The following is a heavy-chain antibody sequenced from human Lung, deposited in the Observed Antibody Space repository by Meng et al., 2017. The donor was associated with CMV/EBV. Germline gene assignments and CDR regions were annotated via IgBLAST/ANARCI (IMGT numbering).Heavy chain of an antibody. D-gene: IGHD6-6*01. Sequence: GGSLRLSCAASGFTFSSYSMNWVRQAPGKGLEWVSFISSSSSYIYYGDSVKGRFTISRDNAKNSLYLQMNSLRAEDTAVYYCAIAPGAARSEYGMDVWGQGTTVTVS. CDR2: ISSSSSYI. CDR3: AIAPGAARSEYGMDV. CDR1: GFTFSSYS. V-gene: IGHV3-21*01. J-gene: IGHJ6*02.